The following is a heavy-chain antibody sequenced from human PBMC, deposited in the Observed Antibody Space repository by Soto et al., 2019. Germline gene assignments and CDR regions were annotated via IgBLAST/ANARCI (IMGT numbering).Heavy chain of an antibody. CDR3: AKGYSSSFSFDY. V-gene: IGHV4-59*01. CDR2: IYYSGST. D-gene: IGHD6-6*01. Sequence: SETLSLTCTVSGGSISSYYWSWIRQPPGKGLEWIGYIYYSGSTNYNPSLKSRVTISVDTSKNQFSLKLSSVTAADTAVYYCAKGYSSSFSFDYWGQGTLVTVSS. CDR1: GGSISSYY. J-gene: IGHJ4*02.